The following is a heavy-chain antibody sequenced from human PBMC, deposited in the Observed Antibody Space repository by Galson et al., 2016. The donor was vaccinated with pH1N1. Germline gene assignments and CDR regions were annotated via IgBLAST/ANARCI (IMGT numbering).Heavy chain of an antibody. V-gene: IGHV1-18*01. CDR1: GYTFTAYG. CDR2: ISAINASP. J-gene: IGHJ4*02. Sequence: SVKVSCKASGYTFTAYGINWVRQAPGQGLEWMGRISAINASPSYAQKFQGRVTMASDPSTNTAYMELGSLGSDDTAVYYCARTAAAAYFDYWGQGTLITVSS. CDR3: ARTAAAAYFDY. D-gene: IGHD6-13*01.